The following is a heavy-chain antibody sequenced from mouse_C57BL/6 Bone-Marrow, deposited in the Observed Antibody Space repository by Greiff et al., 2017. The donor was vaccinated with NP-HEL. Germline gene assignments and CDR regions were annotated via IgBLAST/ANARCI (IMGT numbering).Heavy chain of an antibody. CDR3: TTRDYYAMDY. CDR2: IDPENGDT. V-gene: IGHV14-4*01. Sequence: VQLQQSGAELVRPGASVKLSCTASGFNIKDDYMHWVKQRPEQGLEWIGWIDPENGDTEYASKFQGKATITADTSSNTAYLQLSSLKSEDTAVYDCTTRDYYAMDYWGRGTSVTVSS. J-gene: IGHJ4*01. CDR1: GFNIKDDY.